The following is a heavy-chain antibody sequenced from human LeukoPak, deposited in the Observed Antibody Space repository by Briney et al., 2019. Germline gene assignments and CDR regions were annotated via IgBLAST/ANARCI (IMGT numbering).Heavy chain of an antibody. V-gene: IGHV4-59*01. CDR1: GGSISSYY. D-gene: IGHD2-2*01. CDR3: ARGVVPAANQGYYFDY. Sequence: SETLSLTCTVSGGSISSYYWSWIRQPPGKGLEWIWYIYYSGSTNYNPSLKSRVTISVDTSKNQFSLKLSSVTAADTAVYYCARGVVPAANQGYYFDYWGQGTLVTVSS. CDR2: IYYSGST. J-gene: IGHJ4*02.